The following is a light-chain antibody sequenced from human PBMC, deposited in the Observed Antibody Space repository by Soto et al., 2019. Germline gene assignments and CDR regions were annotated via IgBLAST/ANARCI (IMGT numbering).Light chain of an antibody. J-gene: IGKJ5*01. Sequence: EIVLTQSPDNLSLSPGERATLSCRASQSVSSSYLAWYQQKPGQAPRLLIYGASSRATGIPDRFSGSGSATDFTLTISRLEPEDFAVYYCQQRSNWPITFGQGTRLEIK. CDR1: QSVSSSY. CDR3: QQRSNWPIT. CDR2: GAS. V-gene: IGKV3D-20*02.